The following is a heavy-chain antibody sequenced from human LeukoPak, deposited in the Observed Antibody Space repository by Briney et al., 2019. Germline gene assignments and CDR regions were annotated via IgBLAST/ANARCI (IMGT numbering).Heavy chain of an antibody. Sequence: PGGSLRLSCAASGFTFSSYAMHWVRQAPGKGLEWVALISYDGSGQYYTESVKGRFTISRDNSKNTLYLQVNSLRAEDTAVYYCARSRTYGDYGRGLDYWGQGTLVTVSS. D-gene: IGHD4-17*01. CDR1: GFTFSSYA. CDR2: ISYDGSGQ. J-gene: IGHJ4*02. V-gene: IGHV3-30-3*01. CDR3: ARSRTYGDYGRGLDY.